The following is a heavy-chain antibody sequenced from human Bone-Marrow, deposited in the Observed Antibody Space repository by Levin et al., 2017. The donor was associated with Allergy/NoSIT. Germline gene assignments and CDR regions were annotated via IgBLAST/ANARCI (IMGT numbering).Heavy chain of an antibody. D-gene: IGHD3-10*01. V-gene: IGHV3-21*01. CDR2: ISSSSSYI. Sequence: KPGGSLRLSCAASGFTFSSYSMNWVRQAPGKGLEWVSSISSSSSYIYYADSVKGRFTISRDNAKNSLYLQMNSLRAEDTAVYYCARRAGYYGSGSYYTYPDTYYYGMDGWGQGTTVTVSS. J-gene: IGHJ6*02. CDR1: GFTFSSYS. CDR3: ARRAGYYGSGSYYTYPDTYYYGMDG.